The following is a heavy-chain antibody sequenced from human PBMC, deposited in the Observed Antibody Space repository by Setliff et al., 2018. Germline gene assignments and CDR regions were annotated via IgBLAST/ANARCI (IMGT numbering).Heavy chain of an antibody. CDR2: IMHSGST. CDR3: AREQWLDPPGYYYMDV. J-gene: IGHJ6*03. CDR1: GGSFSGYY. V-gene: IGHV4-34*10. Sequence: SETLSLTCAVYGGSFSGYYWSWIRQPPAKRLEWSGEIMHSGSTNHNPSLKSRVTMSIDTSKNQFSLKLNSVTAADMAVYYCAREQWLDPPGYYYMDVWAKGTTVTVSS. D-gene: IGHD6-19*01.